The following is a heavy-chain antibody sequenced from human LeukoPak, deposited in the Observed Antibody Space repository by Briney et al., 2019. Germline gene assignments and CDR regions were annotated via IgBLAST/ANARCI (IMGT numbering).Heavy chain of an antibody. J-gene: IGHJ4*02. Sequence: PSETLSLTCTVSGGSISSSSYYWGWIRQPPGKGLEWIGSIYYSGSTYYNPSLKSRVTISVDTSKNQFSLKLSSVTAADTAVYYCARVEGLHYDFWSGYYSRGGNYFDYWGQGTQVTVSS. V-gene: IGHV4-39*07. CDR1: GGSISSSSYY. CDR2: IYYSGST. CDR3: ARVEGLHYDFWSGYYSRGGNYFDY. D-gene: IGHD3-3*01.